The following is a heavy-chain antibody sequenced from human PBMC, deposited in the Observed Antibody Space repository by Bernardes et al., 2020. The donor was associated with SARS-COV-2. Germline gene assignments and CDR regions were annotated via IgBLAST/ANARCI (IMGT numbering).Heavy chain of an antibody. V-gene: IGHV2-5*02. CDR3: AHWFGMITRAWFDP. CDR2: IYWDDDK. CDR1: GFSLNTSGLG. J-gene: IGHJ5*02. Sequence: SGPTLLKPTQTLTLTCTFSGFSLNTSGLGVGWIRQPPGKALEWLALIYWDDDKRYTPSLKSRLTITKDTSKNQVVLTMTNMEPVDTATYYCAHWFGMITRAWFDPWGQGTLVTVSS. D-gene: IGHD3-16*01.